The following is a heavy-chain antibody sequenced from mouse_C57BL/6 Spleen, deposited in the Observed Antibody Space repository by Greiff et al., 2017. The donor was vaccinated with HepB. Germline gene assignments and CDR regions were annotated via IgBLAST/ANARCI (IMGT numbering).Heavy chain of an antibody. Sequence: QVQLQQPGAELVKPGASVKLSCKASGYTFTSYWMHWVKQRPGRGLEWIGRIGPISGGTKYNEKFKSKATLTVDKPSSTAYMQLSSLTSEDSAVYDCARWDYYGSSYVDYYAMDYWGQGTSVTVSS. J-gene: IGHJ4*01. D-gene: IGHD1-1*01. CDR3: ARWDYYGSSYVDYYAMDY. V-gene: IGHV1-72*01. CDR1: GYTFTSYW. CDR2: IGPISGGT.